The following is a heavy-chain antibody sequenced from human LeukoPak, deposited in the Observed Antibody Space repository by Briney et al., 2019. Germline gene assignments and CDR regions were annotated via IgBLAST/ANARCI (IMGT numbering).Heavy chain of an antibody. CDR1: GYTFTSYD. D-gene: IGHD2-15*01. J-gene: IGHJ4*02. CDR3: AKDQLNRFCSGGSCSITHDY. CDR2: MNPNSGNT. Sequence: GASVKVSCKASGYTFTSYDINWVRQATGQGLEWMGWMNPNSGNTSYAQKFQGRVTMTRNTSISTAYMELSSLRSEDTAVYYCAKDQLNRFCSGGSCSITHDYWGQGTLVTVSS. V-gene: IGHV1-8*01.